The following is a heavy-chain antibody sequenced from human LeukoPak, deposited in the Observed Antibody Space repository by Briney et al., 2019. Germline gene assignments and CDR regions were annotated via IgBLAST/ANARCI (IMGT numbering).Heavy chain of an antibody. D-gene: IGHD6-13*01. CDR1: GFTFSSYG. J-gene: IGHJ4*02. V-gene: IGHV3-30*02. CDR3: AKDIRYSSSWEGFDY. CDR2: IRYDGSNK. Sequence: PGGSLRLSCAASGFTFSSYGMHWVRQAPGKGLEWVAFIRYDGSNKYYADSVKGRFTISRDNSKNTLYLQMNRLRAEDTAVYYCAKDIRYSSSWEGFDYWGQGTRVTVSS.